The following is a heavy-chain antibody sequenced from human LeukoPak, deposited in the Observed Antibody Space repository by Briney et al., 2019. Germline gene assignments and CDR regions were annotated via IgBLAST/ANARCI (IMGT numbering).Heavy chain of an antibody. D-gene: IGHD3-3*02. CDR2: VIPIFGTA. CDR1: GGTFSRYA. Sequence: ASVKVSCKAFGGTFSRYAISWVRQAPGQGLESLGGVIPIFGTANYAQKFQGRVTITADESTSTAYMELSSLRSEDTAVYYCATYHISSPSGYYYYGMDVWGQGTTVTVSS. CDR3: ATYHISSPSGYYYYGMDV. V-gene: IGHV1-69*13. J-gene: IGHJ6*02.